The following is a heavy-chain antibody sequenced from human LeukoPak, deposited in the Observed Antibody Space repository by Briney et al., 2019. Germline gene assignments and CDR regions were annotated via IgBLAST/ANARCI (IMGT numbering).Heavy chain of an antibody. J-gene: IGHJ5*02. CDR2: VNTDTGNP. CDR3: ARTLFGDQYQLLHNWFDP. D-gene: IGHD2-2*01. V-gene: IGHV7-4-1*02. CDR1: GYTFTNYA. Sequence: ASVTVSCKASGYTFTNYAMNWVRQAPGQGLEWMGWVNTDTGNPTYAQGFTRRLVFSLDTSASTAYLQISSLKAEDTAVYYCARTLFGDQYQLLHNWFDPWGQGTLVTVSS.